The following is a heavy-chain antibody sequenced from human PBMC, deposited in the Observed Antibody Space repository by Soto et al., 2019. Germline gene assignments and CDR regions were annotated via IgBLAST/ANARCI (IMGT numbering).Heavy chain of an antibody. J-gene: IGHJ5*02. CDR3: AKAPNRVRQVGVVPAAMAFWFDP. D-gene: IGHD2-2*01. Sequence: SLRLSCAASGFTFSSYAMSWVRQAPGKGLEWVSAISGSGGSTYYADSVKGRFTISRDNSKNTLYLQMNSLRAEDTAVYYCAKAPNRVRQVGVVPAAMAFWFDPWGQGTLVTVSS. CDR1: GFTFSSYA. V-gene: IGHV3-23*01. CDR2: ISGSGGST.